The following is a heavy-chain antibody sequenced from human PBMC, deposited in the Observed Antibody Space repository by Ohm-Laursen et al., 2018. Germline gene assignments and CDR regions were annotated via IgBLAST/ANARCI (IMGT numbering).Heavy chain of an antibody. V-gene: IGHV3-72*01. CDR1: GFTFSDHY. D-gene: IGHD4-23*01. J-gene: IGHJ4*02. CDR2: IRKKTNSYTT. Sequence: GSLRLSGAASGFTFSDHYMDWVRQAPGKGLVWVGRIRKKTNSYTTEYAASVKGRFTISRDDSKNSLYLQMNTLKTEDTAVYYCARVEGGNFSIDYWGQGTLVTVSS. CDR3: ARVEGGNFSIDY.